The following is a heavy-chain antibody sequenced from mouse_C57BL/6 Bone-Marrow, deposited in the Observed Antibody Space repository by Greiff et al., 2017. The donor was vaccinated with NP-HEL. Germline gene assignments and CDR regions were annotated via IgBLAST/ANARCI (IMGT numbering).Heavy chain of an antibody. CDR1: GYTFTSYW. V-gene: IGHV1-59*01. CDR2: IDPSDSYT. CDR3: ARWNYYAMDY. J-gene: IGHJ4*01. Sequence: VQLQQPGAELVRPGTSVKLSCKASGYTFTSYWMHWVKQRPGQGLGGMGVIDPSDSYTNYNQKFKGKATLTVDTSSSTAYMQLSSLTSEDSAVYYCARWNYYAMDYWGQGTSVTVSS.